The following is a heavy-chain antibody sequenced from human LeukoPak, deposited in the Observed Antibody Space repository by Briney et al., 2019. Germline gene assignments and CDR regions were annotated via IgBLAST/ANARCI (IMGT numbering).Heavy chain of an antibody. CDR1: GGSFSGYY. CDR2: INHSGST. D-gene: IGHD2-15*01. Sequence: PSETLSLTCAVYGGSFSGYYWSWIRQPPGKGLEWIGEINHSGSTYYNPSLKSRVTISVDTSKNQFSLKLSSVTAADTAVYYCARGGVYCSGGSCYPGAFDIWGQGTMVTVSS. CDR3: ARGGVYCSGGSCYPGAFDI. V-gene: IGHV4-34*01. J-gene: IGHJ3*02.